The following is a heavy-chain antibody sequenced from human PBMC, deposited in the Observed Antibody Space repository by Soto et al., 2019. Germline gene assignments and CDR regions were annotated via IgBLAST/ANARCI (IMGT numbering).Heavy chain of an antibody. Sequence: LSLTCSVSGDSVSSGAYYWSWIRQHPGKGLEWIAYIYHSGDTHYNPSLRSRITISVDTSKNQFSLKLTSVTDADTAVYYCASTYSGYLDNWGQGTLVTVSS. J-gene: IGHJ4*02. CDR2: IYHSGDT. CDR3: ASTYSGYLDN. D-gene: IGHD3-22*01. CDR1: GDSVSSGAYY. V-gene: IGHV4-31*03.